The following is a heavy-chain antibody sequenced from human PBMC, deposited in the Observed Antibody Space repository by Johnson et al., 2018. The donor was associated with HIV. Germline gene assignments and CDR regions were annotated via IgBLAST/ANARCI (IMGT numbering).Heavy chain of an antibody. D-gene: IGHD2-15*01. CDR1: GFTLRNYW. J-gene: IGHJ3*01. CDR3: ARQGPGYCSGSGCYYDAFDL. V-gene: IGHV3-74*02. CDR2: IKSDGSSI. Sequence: EMQLVESGGGLVQPGGSLRLSCAASGFTLRNYWVNWVRQLPGKGLVWVSRIKSDGSSITYADFAKGRFTISRDNAKDTVYLQMTSLRAEDTAVYYCARQGPGYCSGSGCYYDAFDLWGQGTMVTVSS.